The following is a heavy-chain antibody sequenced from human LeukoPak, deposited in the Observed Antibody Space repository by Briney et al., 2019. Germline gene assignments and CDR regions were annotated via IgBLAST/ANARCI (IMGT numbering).Heavy chain of an antibody. D-gene: IGHD5-12*01. Sequence: ASVKVSCKASGYTFTSYYMHWVRQAPGQGLEWMGIINPSGGSTSYAQKFQGRVTMTRDTSTSTVYMELSSLRAEDTAVYYCAKTQLKRGYSGYDFFRINGFDYWGQGTLVTVSS. CDR1: GYTFTSYY. CDR2: INPSGGST. J-gene: IGHJ4*02. CDR3: AKTQLKRGYSGYDFFRINGFDY. V-gene: IGHV1-46*01.